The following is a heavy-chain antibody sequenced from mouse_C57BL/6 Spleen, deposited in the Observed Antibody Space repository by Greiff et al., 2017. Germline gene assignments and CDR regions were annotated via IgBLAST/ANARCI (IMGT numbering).Heavy chain of an antibody. CDR2: ISSGSSTI. V-gene: IGHV5-17*01. D-gene: IGHD1-1*01. J-gene: IGHJ1*03. CDR1: GFTFSDYG. CDR3: ARSHYGSSLGV. Sequence: EVKLMESGGGLVKPGGSLKLSCAASGFTFSDYGMHWVRQAPEKGLEWVAYISSGSSTIYYADTVKGRFTISRDNAKNTLFLQMTSLRSEDTAMYYCARSHYGSSLGVWGTGTTVTVSS.